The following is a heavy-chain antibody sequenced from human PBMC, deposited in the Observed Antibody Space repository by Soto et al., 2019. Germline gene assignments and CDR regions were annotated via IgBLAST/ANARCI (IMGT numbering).Heavy chain of an antibody. J-gene: IGHJ5*01. CDR1: GDSISTVDYF. CDR3: ARGRYCLTGRCFPNWFDS. D-gene: IGHD2-15*01. V-gene: IGHV4-30-4*01. Sequence: SETLSLTCSVSGDSISTVDYFWAWIRQPPGQALEYIGYIYKSATTYYNPSFESRVAISLDTSKSQFSLNVTSVTAADTAVYFCARGRYCLTGRCFPNWFDSWGQGTLVTSPQ. CDR2: IYKSATT.